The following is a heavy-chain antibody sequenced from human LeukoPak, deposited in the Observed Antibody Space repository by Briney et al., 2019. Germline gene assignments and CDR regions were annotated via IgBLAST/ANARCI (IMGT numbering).Heavy chain of an antibody. CDR1: GFTFSSYW. CDR3: ARVQYGDYGNVDY. V-gene: IGHV3-7*01. J-gene: IGHJ4*02. CDR2: IKQDGSEK. Sequence: GGSLRLSCAASGFTFSSYWMSWVRQAPVKGLEWVANIKQDGSEKYYVDSVKGRFTISRDNAKNSLYLQMNSLRAEDTAVYYCARVQYGDYGNVDYWGQGTLVTVSS. D-gene: IGHD4-17*01.